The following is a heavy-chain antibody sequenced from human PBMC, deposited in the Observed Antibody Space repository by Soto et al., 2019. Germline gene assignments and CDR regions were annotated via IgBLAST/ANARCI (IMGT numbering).Heavy chain of an antibody. V-gene: IGHV3-48*02. D-gene: IGHD4-17*01. J-gene: IGHJ4*02. CDR3: ARHGYGDAFDF. CDR1: GFIFSDYS. Sequence: PGGSLRLSCRGSGFIFSDYSFNWVRQAPGKGLERVSYISTGRTTKFYADSVKGRFTISRDNARKSVYLEMNSLRNEDTAVYYCARHGYGDAFDFWGRGTLVTVS. CDR2: ISTGRTTK.